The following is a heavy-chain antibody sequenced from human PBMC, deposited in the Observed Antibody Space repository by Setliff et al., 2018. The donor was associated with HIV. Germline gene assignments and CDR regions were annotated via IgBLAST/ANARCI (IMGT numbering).Heavy chain of an antibody. Sequence: GASVKVSCKASGYSFTGFYIHWVRQAPGQGLEWMGWMNPNTGDTNFAQKFQDRLTMARDTSIRTAYMELSRLTSDDTAVYFCARDKYYDSSANYFDRWGQGTLVTVSS. V-gene: IGHV1-2*02. CDR3: ARDKYYDSSANYFDR. CDR1: GYSFTGFY. CDR2: MNPNTGDT. J-gene: IGHJ5*02. D-gene: IGHD3-22*01.